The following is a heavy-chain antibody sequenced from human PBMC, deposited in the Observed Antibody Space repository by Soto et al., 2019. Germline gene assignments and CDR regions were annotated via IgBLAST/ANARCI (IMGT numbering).Heavy chain of an antibody. CDR2: ISYDGSNK. D-gene: IGHD3-22*01. CDR1: GFTFSSYG. Sequence: VQLVESGGGVVQPGRSLRLSCAASGFTFSSYGMHWVRQAPGKGLEWVAVISYDGSNKYYADSVKGRFTISRDNSKNTLYLQMNSLRAEDTAVYYCAYHYDTWGYWGQGTLVTVSS. J-gene: IGHJ4*02. V-gene: IGHV3-30*03. CDR3: AYHYDTWGY.